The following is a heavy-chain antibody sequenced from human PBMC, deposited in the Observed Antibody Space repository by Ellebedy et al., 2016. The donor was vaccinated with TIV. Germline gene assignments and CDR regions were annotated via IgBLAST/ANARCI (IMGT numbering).Heavy chain of an antibody. CDR1: GFTFSGFT. D-gene: IGHD6-13*01. Sequence: GESLKISCAASGFTFSGFTMNWVRQAPGKGLEWVSRITSDGSDIAYADSVRGRFTTSRDNAKNTLYLQMNSLRADDTAVYYCARVVAAAGRSGGGDYWGQGTLVTVSS. V-gene: IGHV3-74*03. J-gene: IGHJ4*02. CDR3: ARVVAAAGRSGGGDY. CDR2: ITSDGSDI.